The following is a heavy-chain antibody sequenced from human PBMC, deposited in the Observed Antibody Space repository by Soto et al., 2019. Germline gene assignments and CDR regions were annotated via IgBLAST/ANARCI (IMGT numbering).Heavy chain of an antibody. CDR1: GFTFSSYS. CDR2: ISSSSSYI. Sequence: EVQLVESGGGLVKPGGSLRLSCAASGFTFSSYSMNWVRQAPGKGLEWVSSISSSSSYIYYADSVKGRFTISRDNAKNSLYLQMNRLRAEDTAVYYCARDMGFGGVYYFGYWGQGTLVTVST. D-gene: IGHD3-10*01. CDR3: ARDMGFGGVYYFGY. V-gene: IGHV3-21*06. J-gene: IGHJ4*02.